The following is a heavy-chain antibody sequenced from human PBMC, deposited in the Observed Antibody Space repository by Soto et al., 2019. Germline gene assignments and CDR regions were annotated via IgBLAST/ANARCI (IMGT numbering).Heavy chain of an antibody. CDR3: ARRNPREEFDY. CDR2: INPSGGST. V-gene: IGHV1-46*03. CDR1: GYTFTSYY. Sequence: GGPVKVSCKASGYTFTSYYMHWVRQAPGQGLEWMGIINPSGGSTSYAQKFQGRVTMTRDTSTSTVYMELSSLRSEDTAVYYCARRNPREEFDYWGQGTLVTVSS. J-gene: IGHJ4*02.